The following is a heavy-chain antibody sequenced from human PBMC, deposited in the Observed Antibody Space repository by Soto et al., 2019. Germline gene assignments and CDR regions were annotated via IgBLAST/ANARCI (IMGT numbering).Heavy chain of an antibody. Sequence: GGSLRLSCAASGVTFSSYAMHWVRQAPGKGLEWVAVISYDGSNKYYADSVKGRFTISRDNSKNTLYLQMNSLRAEDTAVYYCARDLGNLEGALSPISVFDYWGQGTLVTVSS. D-gene: IGHD3-9*01. J-gene: IGHJ4*02. CDR1: GVTFSSYA. V-gene: IGHV3-30*04. CDR3: ARDLGNLEGALSPISVFDY. CDR2: ISYDGSNK.